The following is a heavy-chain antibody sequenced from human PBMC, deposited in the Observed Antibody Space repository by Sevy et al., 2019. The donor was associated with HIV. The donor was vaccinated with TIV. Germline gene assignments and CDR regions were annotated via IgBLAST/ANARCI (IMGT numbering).Heavy chain of an antibody. V-gene: IGHV4-30-4*01. CDR3: ARVPEYNWNDV. CDR2: IYYSGST. CDR1: GGSISSGDYY. J-gene: IGHJ5*02. Sequence: SETLSLTCTVSGGSISSGDYYWSWIRQPPGKGLEWIGYIYYSGSTYYNPSLKSRVTISVDTSKNQFSLKLSSVTAADTAVYYGARVPEYNWNDVWGQGTLVTVSS. D-gene: IGHD2-2*01.